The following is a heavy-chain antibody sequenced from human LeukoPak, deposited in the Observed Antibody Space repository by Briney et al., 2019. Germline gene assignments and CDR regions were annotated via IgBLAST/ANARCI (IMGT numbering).Heavy chain of an antibody. CDR2: IYYSGST. Sequence: SETLSLTCTVSGGSISSYYWSWIRQPPGKGLEWIGYIYYSGSTNYNPSLKSRVTISVDTSKNQFSLRLSSVTAADTAVYYCARVPNVFNWWFDPWGQGTLVTVSS. J-gene: IGHJ5*02. V-gene: IGHV4-59*01. D-gene: IGHD2-21*01. CDR3: ARVPNVFNWWFDP. CDR1: GGSISSYY.